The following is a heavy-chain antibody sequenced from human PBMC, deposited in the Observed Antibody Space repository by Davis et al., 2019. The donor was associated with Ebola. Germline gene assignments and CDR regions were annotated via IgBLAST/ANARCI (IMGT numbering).Heavy chain of an antibody. Sequence: SETLSLTCTVSGGSISSGDYYWSWIRQPPGKGLEWIGYIYYSGSTYYNPSLKSRVTISVDTSKNQFSLKLSSVTAADTAVYYCAAHSSSWYPNYWFDPWGQGTLVTVSS. V-gene: IGHV4-30-4*02. CDR2: IYYSGST. CDR1: GGSISSGDYY. CDR3: AAHSSSWYPNYWFDP. J-gene: IGHJ5*02. D-gene: IGHD6-13*01.